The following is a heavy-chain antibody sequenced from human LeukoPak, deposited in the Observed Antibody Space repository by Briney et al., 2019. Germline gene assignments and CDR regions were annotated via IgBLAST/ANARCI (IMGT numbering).Heavy chain of an antibody. V-gene: IGHV4-4*02. J-gene: IGHJ4*02. Sequence: SETLSLTCGVSGGSITSTNWWSWVRQPPGQGLEWIGEVSLSGLTNYNPSLSSRVIMALDASKNHLSLHLTSVTAADTAVYYCSRENGAFSPFGYWGQGYLVTVLS. D-gene: IGHD2-8*01. CDR2: VSLSGLT. CDR1: GGSITSTNW. CDR3: SRENGAFSPFGY.